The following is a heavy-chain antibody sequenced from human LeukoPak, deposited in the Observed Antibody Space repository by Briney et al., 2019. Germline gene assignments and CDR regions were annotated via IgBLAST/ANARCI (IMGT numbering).Heavy chain of an antibody. Sequence: GGSLRLSCAASGFTFHAFEMHWVRQAPGKGLEWVSLIKSDGGKTGYADSVRGRFTISRDNGKNSLYLQMNSLRSEDTALYYCATWAFYHGLDVWGQGTTVTVSS. CDR2: IKSDGGKT. CDR3: ATWAFYHGLDV. V-gene: IGHV3-43*02. CDR1: GFTFHAFE. D-gene: IGHD1-26*01. J-gene: IGHJ6*02.